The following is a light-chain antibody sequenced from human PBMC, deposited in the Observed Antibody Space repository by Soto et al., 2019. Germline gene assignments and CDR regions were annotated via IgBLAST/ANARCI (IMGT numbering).Light chain of an antibody. CDR3: NSYAGSNNFVV. V-gene: IGLV2-8*01. J-gene: IGLJ2*01. CDR2: DVS. Sequence: QSALTQPPSASGSPGQSVTISCTGTSSDVAGYNFVSWYQQHPGKAPKLIIYDVSKRPSGVPDRFSGSKSGNTASLTVSGLQAEDEADYYCNSYAGSNNFVVFGGGTKLTVL. CDR1: SSDVAGYNF.